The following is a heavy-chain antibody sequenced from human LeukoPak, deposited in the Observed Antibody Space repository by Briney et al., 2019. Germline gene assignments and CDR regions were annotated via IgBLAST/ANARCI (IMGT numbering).Heavy chain of an antibody. CDR3: ARDYFNFLVVPNWFDP. V-gene: IGHV1-18*01. J-gene: IGHJ5*02. D-gene: IGHD3-10*01. CDR2: ISGNSGNT. Sequence: ASVKVSCTSSGYTFTNYGITWVRQAPGQGLEWMGWISGNSGNTGSAQKFHGRLMMTTDTSTNTAYMELRSLRSDDTALYYCARDYFNFLVVPNWFDPWGQGTLVTVSS. CDR1: GYTFTNYG.